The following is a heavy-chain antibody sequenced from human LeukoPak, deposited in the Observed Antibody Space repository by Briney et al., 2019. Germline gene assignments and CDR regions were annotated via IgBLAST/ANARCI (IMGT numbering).Heavy chain of an antibody. CDR2: IKQDGSER. Sequence: PGGSLRLSCAASGFTFSNFWMNWVRQAPGKGLEWVANIKQDGSERYYVDSVKGRFTISRDNAKNSLYLQMNSLRAEDTALYHCARNNGMDVWGQGTTVIVSS. J-gene: IGHJ6*02. CDR3: ARNNGMDV. V-gene: IGHV3-7*03. CDR1: GFTFSNFW.